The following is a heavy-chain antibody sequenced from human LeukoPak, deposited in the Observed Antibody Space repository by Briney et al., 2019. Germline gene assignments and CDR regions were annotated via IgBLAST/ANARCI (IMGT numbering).Heavy chain of an antibody. CDR1: GGSFSGYY. CDR3: ARGGIVVATDY. CDR2: INHRGST. D-gene: IGHD6-19*01. V-gene: IGHV4-34*01. J-gene: IGHJ4*02. Sequence: PSETLSLTCAVSGGSFSGYYWSWIRQPPRKGLEWIGEINHRGSTNYNPSLKSRVTISVDTSKNQFSLKLTSVTAADAAVYYCARGGIVVATDYWGQGTLVTVSS.